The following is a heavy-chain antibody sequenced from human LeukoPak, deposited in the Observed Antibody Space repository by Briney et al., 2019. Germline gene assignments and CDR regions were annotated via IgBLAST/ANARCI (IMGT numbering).Heavy chain of an antibody. D-gene: IGHD3-22*01. CDR3: ARGSYYDSSGYYGFDI. CDR1: GYTFTGYY. CDR2: INPNSGGT. J-gene: IGHJ3*02. Sequence: GASVKVSCKASGYTFTGYYMHWVRQAPGQGLEWMGWINPNSGGTNYAQKFQGRVTMTRDTSISTAYMELSRLRSDDTAVYYCARGSYYDSSGYYGFDIWGQWTMVTVSS. V-gene: IGHV1-2*02.